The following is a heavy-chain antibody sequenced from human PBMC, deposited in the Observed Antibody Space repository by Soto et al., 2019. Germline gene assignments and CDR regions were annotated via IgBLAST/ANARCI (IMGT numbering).Heavy chain of an antibody. CDR3: AKATATGGGAFDI. D-gene: IGHD2-8*02. CDR1: GFICSSYV. J-gene: IGHJ3*02. CDR2: ILVDGRT. V-gene: IGHV3-23*01. Sequence: GGSLRLSCAASGFICSSYVMSWVRQAPGQGLEWVSTILVDGRTFYVDSVKGRFTISRDSSQNTVYLQMNSLTAGDTALYYCAKATATGGGAFDICGQGTMVTVSS.